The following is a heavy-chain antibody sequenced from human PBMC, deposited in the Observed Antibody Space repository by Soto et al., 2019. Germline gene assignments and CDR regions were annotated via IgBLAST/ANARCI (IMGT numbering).Heavy chain of an antibody. CDR3: AGHPSNYCNFCMDV. CDR1: GFNFRTYA. CDR2: IWYDGSNK. J-gene: IGHJ6*02. D-gene: IGHD4-4*01. V-gene: IGHV3-33*01. Sequence: QVQLVESGGGVVQPGRSLRLSCAASGFNFRTYAMHWVRQAPGKGLEWVAVIWYDGSNKYYADSVEGRFTISRDNSKNSLYLQMNSLRAEDTAVYYCAGHPSNYCNFCMDVWGQGTTVTVSS.